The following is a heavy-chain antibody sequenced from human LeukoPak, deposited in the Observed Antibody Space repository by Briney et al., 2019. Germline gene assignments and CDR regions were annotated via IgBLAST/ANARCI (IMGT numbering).Heavy chain of an antibody. D-gene: IGHD4-11*01. CDR2: IRSNTGGT. CDR1: GYTFSTYG. Sequence: GASVRVSCKPSGYTFSTYGISWVRQAPGQGLEWMGFIRSNTGGTSYAQKFQGRVTMTRDTSISTAYMELSGLTSDDTAVYFCARHNYDFDFDYWGQGTLVTVSS. CDR3: ARHNYDFDFDY. V-gene: IGHV1-2*02. J-gene: IGHJ4*02.